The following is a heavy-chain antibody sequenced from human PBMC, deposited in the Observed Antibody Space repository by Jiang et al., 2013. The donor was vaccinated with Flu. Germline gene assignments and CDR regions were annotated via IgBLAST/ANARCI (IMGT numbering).Heavy chain of an antibody. D-gene: IGHD2-21*01. CDR3: VKDCGLGGARDY. J-gene: IGHJ4*02. CDR1: GYTFTTYS. Sequence: SGAEVMKPGASVKVSCKASGYTFTTYSMHWVRQAPGQGPEWMGIIYPSGSTRYAQKFQGRVAMSRDASTSTVYMELSSLRSDDTAIYYCVKDCGLGGARDYWGQGTLVTVSS. V-gene: IGHV1-46*01. CDR2: IYPSGST.